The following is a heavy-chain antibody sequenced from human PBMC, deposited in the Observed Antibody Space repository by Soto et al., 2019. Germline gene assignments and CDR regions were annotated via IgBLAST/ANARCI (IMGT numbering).Heavy chain of an antibody. CDR2: INHSGST. CDR3: ARGKFKVQLERRRYYYGMDV. V-gene: IGHV4-34*01. J-gene: IGHJ6*02. CDR1: GGSFSGYY. D-gene: IGHD1-1*01. Sequence: SETLSLTCAVYGGSFSGYYWSWIRQPPGKGLGWIGEINHSGSTNYNPSLKSRVTISVDTSKNQFSLKLSSVTAADTAVYYCARGKFKVQLERRRYYYGMDVWGQGTTVTVSS.